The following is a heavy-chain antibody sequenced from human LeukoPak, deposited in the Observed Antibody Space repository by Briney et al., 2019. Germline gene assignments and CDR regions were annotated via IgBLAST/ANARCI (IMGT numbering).Heavy chain of an antibody. D-gene: IGHD5-18*01. Sequence: GGTLRLSCAASGFTLGDYAMSWVRQAPGKGLEWVGFIRSNAYGGTTEYAASVRGRFTISRDDSKSIAYLQMTSLNTEDTALYYCTRDRGYSYGYGDYWGQGTLVTVSS. CDR2: IRSNAYGGTT. V-gene: IGHV3-49*04. CDR3: TRDRGYSYGYGDY. J-gene: IGHJ4*01. CDR1: GFTLGDYA.